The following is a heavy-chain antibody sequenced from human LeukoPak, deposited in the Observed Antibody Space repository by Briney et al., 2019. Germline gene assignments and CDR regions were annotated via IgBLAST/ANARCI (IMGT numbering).Heavy chain of an antibody. CDR2: IKEDESET. CDR1: GFTFSTYW. V-gene: IGHV3-7*01. Sequence: PGGSLRLSCAASGFTFSTYWMNWVRQAPGKGLEWVANIKEDESETYYVDSVKGRFTISRDNAKNSLYLEMSSLSAEDTAVYYCARGNYGDYAWGRGTLVTVSS. J-gene: IGHJ5*02. CDR3: ARGNYGDYA. D-gene: IGHD4-17*01.